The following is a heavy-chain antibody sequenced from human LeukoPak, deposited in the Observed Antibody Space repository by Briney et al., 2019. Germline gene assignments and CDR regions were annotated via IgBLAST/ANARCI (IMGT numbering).Heavy chain of an antibody. CDR1: GFTFSSYA. J-gene: IGHJ4*02. Sequence: GGSVRLSCAASGFTFSSYAMSWVRQAPGKGLEWVASISGSGGSTYYADSVKGRFTIPRDNSKNTLYLEMNSLRAEDTAVYYCAKVLIRYYDSSGYSIWGQGTLVTVSS. CDR2: ISGSGGST. D-gene: IGHD3-22*01. CDR3: AKVLIRYYDSSGYSI. V-gene: IGHV3-23*01.